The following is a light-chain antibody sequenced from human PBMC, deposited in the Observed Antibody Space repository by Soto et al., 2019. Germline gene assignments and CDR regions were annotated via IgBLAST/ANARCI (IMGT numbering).Light chain of an antibody. V-gene: IGKV3-20*01. Sequence: EIVLTQSPGTLALSPGERAALSCRTSQRTSNSYLAWYQHKPGQAPRLLIYAASTRATGVPERFRGSGSGTDFTLTITGVEPEDVAMYYCQQYGSSPPVTFGQGTKVEI. CDR3: QQYGSSPPVT. CDR1: QRTSNSY. J-gene: IGKJ2*01. CDR2: AAS.